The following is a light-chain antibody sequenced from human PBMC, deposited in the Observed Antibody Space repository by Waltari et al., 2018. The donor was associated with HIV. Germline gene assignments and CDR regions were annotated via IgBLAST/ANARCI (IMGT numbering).Light chain of an antibody. V-gene: IGKV2-28*01. J-gene: IGKJ2*01. CDR1: QSLLHSSGHNY. CDR3: MQALQTPNT. CDR2: LGS. Sequence: EIVMTQAPLYLPVTPGEEVSISCRPSQSLLHSSGHNYLDWYLQKPGQSPQLLIYLGSNRASGVPDRFSGSGSGTDFTLKISRVEAEDVGIYYCMQALQTPNTFGQGTKLEIK.